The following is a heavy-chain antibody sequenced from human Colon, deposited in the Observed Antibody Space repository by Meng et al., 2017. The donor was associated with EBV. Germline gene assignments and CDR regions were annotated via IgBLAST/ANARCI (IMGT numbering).Heavy chain of an antibody. Sequence: QVQRQEWGPGLRTPSGTLYLVCAGSGGSIRNNNWWSWVREPPGKGLEWIGEIFHSGSTKHNPSLKSRVTMSMDKSKNQFSLRLSSVTAADTDVYYCASSDYYGSGSYYPWGQGTLVTVSS. J-gene: IGHJ5*02. D-gene: IGHD3-10*01. CDR1: GGSIRNNNW. CDR3: ASSDYYGSGSYYP. V-gene: IGHV4-4*02. CDR2: IFHSGST.